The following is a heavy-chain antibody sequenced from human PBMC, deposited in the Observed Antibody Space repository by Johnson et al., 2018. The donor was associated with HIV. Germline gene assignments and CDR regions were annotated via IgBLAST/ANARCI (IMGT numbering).Heavy chain of an antibody. CDR1: GFTFSSYG. D-gene: IGHD6-13*01. V-gene: IGHV3-33*06. J-gene: IGHJ3*01. CDR3: AKDLYSSSWTNDAFEL. Sequence: EQLVESGGGVVQPGRSLRLSCAASGFTFSSYGMHWVRQAPGKGLEWVAVIWYDGTNKYYTDSVKGRFTISRDNAKKTLFLNMNSLRAEHTAVYHCAKDLYSSSWTNDAFELWGQGTMVTVSS. CDR2: IWYDGTNK.